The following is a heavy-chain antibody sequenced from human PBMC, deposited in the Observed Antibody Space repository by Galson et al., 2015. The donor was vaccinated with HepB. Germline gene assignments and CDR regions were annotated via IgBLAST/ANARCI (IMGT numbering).Heavy chain of an antibody. J-gene: IGHJ4*02. D-gene: IGHD6-19*01. CDR3: AKGRGWYTGFDS. CDR1: GFIFSNYA. V-gene: IGHV3-23*01. Sequence: SLRLSCAGSGFIFSNYALSWVRQAPGKGLQWVSGISGDTYGTYYADSVKGRFTISRDSSNSRLYLQMTSVTADDTATYYCAKGRGWYTGFDSWGQGALVTVSS. CDR2: ISGDTYGT.